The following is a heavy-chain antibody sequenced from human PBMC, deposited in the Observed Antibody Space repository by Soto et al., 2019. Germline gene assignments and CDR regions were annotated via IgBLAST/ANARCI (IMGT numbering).Heavy chain of an antibody. V-gene: IGHV1-18*01. Sequence: ASVKVSCKASGYTFTSYGISWVRQAPGQGLEWMGWISAYNGNTNYAQKLQGRVTMTTDTSTSTAYMELRSLRSDDTAVYYCARDRDYDILTGYYPPRYWGQGTLVTVSS. CDR1: GYTFTSYG. J-gene: IGHJ4*02. D-gene: IGHD3-9*01. CDR3: ARDRDYDILTGYYPPRY. CDR2: ISAYNGNT.